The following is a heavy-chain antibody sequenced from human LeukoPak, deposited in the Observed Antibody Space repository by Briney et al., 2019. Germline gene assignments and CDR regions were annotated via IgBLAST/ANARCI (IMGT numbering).Heavy chain of an antibody. Sequence: GGSLRLSCAASGFTFSSYGMHWVRQAPGKGLEWVAVISYDGSNKYYADSVKGRFTISRDNSKNTLYLQMNSLRAEDTAVYYCAKGHRMYSSGLYYFDYWGQGTLVTVSS. CDR1: GFTFSSYG. J-gene: IGHJ4*02. CDR2: ISYDGSNK. D-gene: IGHD6-19*01. V-gene: IGHV3-30*18. CDR3: AKGHRMYSSGLYYFDY.